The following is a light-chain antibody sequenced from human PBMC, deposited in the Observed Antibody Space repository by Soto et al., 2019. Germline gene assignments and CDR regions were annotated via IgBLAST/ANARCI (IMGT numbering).Light chain of an antibody. CDR1: QSVVTSL. V-gene: IGKV3-20*01. Sequence: DIVLTQSPGTLSWSPGEKATLSSRAIQSVVTSLLTWYQQKPGQAPRPLIYGASNRATGVPDRFSGSGSGTEFTLSISRLEPEDFVVYYCQVYDGSLFTFGPGTKVDFK. CDR3: QVYDGSLFT. CDR2: GAS. J-gene: IGKJ3*01.